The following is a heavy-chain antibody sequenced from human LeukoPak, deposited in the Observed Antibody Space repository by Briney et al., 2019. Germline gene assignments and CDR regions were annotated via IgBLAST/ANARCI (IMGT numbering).Heavy chain of an antibody. V-gene: IGHV4-59*02. CDR3: ARDGTQLGIRFGSPTDAFDI. CDR2: FDYSGTT. J-gene: IGHJ3*02. D-gene: IGHD7-27*01. Sequence: PSETLSLTCTVSGGSVSVSYWSWIRQPPGKGLEWIGYFDYSGTTNFNPSLKSRVTMSVDTSKNQFSLKLSSVTAADTAVYYCARDGTQLGIRFGSPTDAFDIWGQGTMVTVSS. CDR1: GGSVSVSY.